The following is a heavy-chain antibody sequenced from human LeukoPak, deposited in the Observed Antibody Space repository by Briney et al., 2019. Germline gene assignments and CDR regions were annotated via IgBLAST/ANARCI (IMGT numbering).Heavy chain of an antibody. CDR3: TRDATLYSSGWYGDAFDI. CDR2: IRSKAYGGTT. CDR1: GFTFGAYA. V-gene: IGHV3-49*03. Sequence: GGSLRLSCTASGFTFGAYAMSWFRQAPGKGLEWVGFIRSKAYGGTTEYAASVKGRFTISRDDSKSIAYLQMNSLKTEDTAVYYCTRDATLYSSGWYGDAFDIWGQGTMVTVSS. J-gene: IGHJ3*02. D-gene: IGHD6-19*01.